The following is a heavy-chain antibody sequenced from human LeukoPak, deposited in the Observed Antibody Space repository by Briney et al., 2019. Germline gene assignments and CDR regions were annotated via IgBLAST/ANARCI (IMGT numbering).Heavy chain of an antibody. D-gene: IGHD3-3*01. J-gene: IGHJ6*02. Sequence: GGSLRLSCAASGFTFSSYSMNWVRQAPGKGLEWVSSISSSSSYIYYADSVKGRFTISRDNAENSLYLQMNSLRAEDTAVYYCARYYDFWSGYFTTGYYYYGMDVWGQGTTVTVSS. CDR3: ARYYDFWSGYFTTGYYYYGMDV. V-gene: IGHV3-21*01. CDR2: ISSSSSYI. CDR1: GFTFSSYS.